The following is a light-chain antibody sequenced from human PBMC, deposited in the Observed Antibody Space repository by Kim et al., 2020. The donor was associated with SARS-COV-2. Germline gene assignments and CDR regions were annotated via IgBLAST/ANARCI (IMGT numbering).Light chain of an antibody. CDR2: GNS. V-gene: IGLV1-40*01. Sequence: QSVPISCTGSISTIAASYHVHCYQQLPGAAPNLLIYGNSIRPSGVPDRFSGSKSGPSASLAITSLQAEDAAVYSCQSSHTLLSAFLFGCGTQLTVL. J-gene: IGLJ3*02. CDR1: ISTIAASYH. CDR3: QSSHTLLSAFL.